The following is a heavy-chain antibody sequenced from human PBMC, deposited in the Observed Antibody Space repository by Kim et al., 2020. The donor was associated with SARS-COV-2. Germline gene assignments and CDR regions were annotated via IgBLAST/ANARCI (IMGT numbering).Heavy chain of an antibody. Sequence: GESLKISCKGSGYSFTSYWIGWVRQMPGKGLEWMGIIYPGDSDTRYSPSFQGQVTISADKSISTAYLQWSSLKASDTAMYYCARLRYDILTGYFPQYFQHWGQGTLVTVSS. J-gene: IGHJ1*01. CDR2: IYPGDSDT. CDR1: GYSFTSYW. CDR3: ARLRYDILTGYFPQYFQH. V-gene: IGHV5-51*01. D-gene: IGHD3-9*01.